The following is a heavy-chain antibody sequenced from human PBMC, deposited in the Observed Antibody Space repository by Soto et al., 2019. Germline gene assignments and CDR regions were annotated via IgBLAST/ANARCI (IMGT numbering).Heavy chain of an antibody. CDR3: ARDPMVRGVIITVHWFDP. Sequence: GASVKVSCKASGYTFTSYGISWVRQAPGQGLEWMGWISAYNGNTNYAQKLQGRVTMTTDTSTSTAYMELRSLRSDDTAVYYCARDPMVRGVIITVHWFDPWGQGTLVTVSS. V-gene: IGHV1-18*01. J-gene: IGHJ5*02. D-gene: IGHD3-10*01. CDR2: ISAYNGNT. CDR1: GYTFTSYG.